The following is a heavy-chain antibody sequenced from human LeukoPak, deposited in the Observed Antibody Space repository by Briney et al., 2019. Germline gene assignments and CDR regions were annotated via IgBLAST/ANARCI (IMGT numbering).Heavy chain of an antibody. Sequence: PSETLSLTCTVSGGSISSGSYYWSWIRQPGGTGLEWIGRIYTSGSTNYNPSLKSRVTISVDTSKNQFSLKLSSVTATDTAVYYCARADYSNYWAIRWFDPWGQGTLVTVSS. V-gene: IGHV4-61*02. CDR2: IYTSGST. CDR1: GGSISSGSYY. D-gene: IGHD4-11*01. CDR3: ARADYSNYWAIRWFDP. J-gene: IGHJ5*02.